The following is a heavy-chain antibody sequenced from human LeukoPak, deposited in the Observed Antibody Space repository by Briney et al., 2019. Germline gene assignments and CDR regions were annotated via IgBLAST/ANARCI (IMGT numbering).Heavy chain of an antibody. CDR1: GYTFTSYD. V-gene: IGHV1-8*01. CDR3: ARDQGGSGSYYNSYWFDP. Sequence: ASVKVSCKASGYTFTSYDINWVRQATGQGLEWMGWMNPNSGNTGYAQKFQGRVTMTRNTSISTAYMELSSLRSEDTAVYYCARDQGGSGSYYNSYWFDPWGQGTLVTVSS. CDR2: MNPNSGNT. J-gene: IGHJ5*02. D-gene: IGHD3-10*01.